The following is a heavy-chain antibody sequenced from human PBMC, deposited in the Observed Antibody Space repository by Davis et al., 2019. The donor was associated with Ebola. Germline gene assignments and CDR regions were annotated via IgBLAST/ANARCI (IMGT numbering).Heavy chain of an antibody. Sequence: PGGSLRLSCKASGYSLTNYWIAWVRQMPGKGLEWMGIISPDDSDTKYSPSFQGQVTISVDKSITTAHLQWSSLKASDTAMYYCAKTNYDLHTAHFDFWGQGTLVTVSS. CDR3: AKTNYDLHTAHFDF. V-gene: IGHV5-51*01. J-gene: IGHJ4*02. CDR2: ISPDDSDT. D-gene: IGHD3-16*01. CDR1: GYSLTNYW.